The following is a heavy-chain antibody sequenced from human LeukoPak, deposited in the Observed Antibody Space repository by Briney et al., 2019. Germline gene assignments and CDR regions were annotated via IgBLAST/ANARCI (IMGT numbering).Heavy chain of an antibody. Sequence: SETLSLTCAVYGGPFSGYYWSWIRQPPGKGLEWIGEINHSGSTNYNPSLKSRVTISVDTSKNQFSLKLSSVTAADTAVYYCASRGVTTCRKCGFDPWGQGTLVTVSS. CDR1: GGPFSGYY. D-gene: IGHD4-11*01. V-gene: IGHV4-34*01. J-gene: IGHJ5*02. CDR2: INHSGST. CDR3: ASRGVTTCRKCGFDP.